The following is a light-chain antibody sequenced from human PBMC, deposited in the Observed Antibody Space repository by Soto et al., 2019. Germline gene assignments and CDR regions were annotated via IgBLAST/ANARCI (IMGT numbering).Light chain of an antibody. CDR2: DAS. V-gene: IGKV1-33*01. J-gene: IGKJ3*01. CDR3: QQYDNFPFT. Sequence: DIQMTQSPSSLSASVGDRVTITCQAGQDITNYLNWYQQKPGKAPKLLIYDASNLETGVPSRFTGSGSGTDFTFTISSLQPEDIATYYCQQYDNFPFTFGPGTKVDIK. CDR1: QDITNY.